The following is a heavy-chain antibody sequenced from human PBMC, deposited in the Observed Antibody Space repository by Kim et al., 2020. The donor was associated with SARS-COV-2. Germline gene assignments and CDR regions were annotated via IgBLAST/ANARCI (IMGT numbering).Heavy chain of an antibody. CDR1: GFTVSSNY. J-gene: IGHJ3*02. CDR2: IYSGGST. V-gene: IGHV3-53*04. Sequence: GGSLILSCAASGFTVSSNYMSWVRQAPGKGLEWVSVIYSGGSTFYADSVKGRFTIYRHNSKNTLYLQMNSLRAEDTAVYYCARDYYEDAFDIWGQGTMVT. D-gene: IGHD3-22*01. CDR3: ARDYYEDAFDI.